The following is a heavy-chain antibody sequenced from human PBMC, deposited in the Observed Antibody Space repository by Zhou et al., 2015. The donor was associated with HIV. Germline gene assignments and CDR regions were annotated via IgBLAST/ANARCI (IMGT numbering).Heavy chain of an antibody. CDR1: GGTFSSYA. D-gene: IGHD1-7*01. CDR3: ARGKLEGTGTTGYYYGMDV. Sequence: QVQLVQSGAEVKKPGSSVKVSCKASGGTFSSYAISWVRQAPGQGLEWMGGIIPIFGTANYAQKFQGRVTITADESTSTAYMELSSLRSEDTAVYYCARGKLEGTGTTGYYYGMDVWGPRGPRVTVSS. J-gene: IGHJ6*01. V-gene: IGHV1-69*12. CDR2: IIPIFGTA.